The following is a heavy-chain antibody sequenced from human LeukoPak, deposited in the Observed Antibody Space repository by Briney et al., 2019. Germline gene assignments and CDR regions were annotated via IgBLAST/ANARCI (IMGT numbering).Heavy chain of an antibody. D-gene: IGHD3-10*01. J-gene: IGHJ5*02. CDR1: GFTFSDYY. V-gene: IGHV3-11*04. CDR3: ARSYYGSGSYNWFDP. CDR2: ISSSGSTI. Sequence: NPGGSQRLSCAASGFTFSDYYMSWIRQAPGKGLEWVSYISSSGSTIYYADSVKGRFTISRDNAKNSLYLQMNSLRAEDTAVYYCARSYYGSGSYNWFDPWGQGTLVTVSS.